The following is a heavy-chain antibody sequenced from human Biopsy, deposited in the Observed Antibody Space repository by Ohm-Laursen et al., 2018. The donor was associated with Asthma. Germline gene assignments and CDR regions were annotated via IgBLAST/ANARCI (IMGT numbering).Heavy chain of an antibody. V-gene: IGHV1-69*01. Sequence: KISCKASGGTFSSYAISWVRQAPGQGLEWMGGIIPIFGTANYAQKFQGRVTITADESTSTAYMELSSLRSEDTAVYYCARDPHNSYLASLRTKFNYYYYGMDVWGQGTTVTVSS. D-gene: IGHD1-7*01. J-gene: IGHJ6*02. CDR2: IIPIFGTA. CDR3: ARDPHNSYLASLRTKFNYYYYGMDV. CDR1: GGTFSSYA.